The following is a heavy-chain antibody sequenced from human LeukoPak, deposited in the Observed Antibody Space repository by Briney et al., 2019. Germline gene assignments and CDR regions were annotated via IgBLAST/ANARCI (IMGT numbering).Heavy chain of an antibody. CDR3: ARAPPIVVVPAAIDY. CDR1: GFTFSSYA. Sequence: PGGSLRLSCAASGFTFSSYAMSWVRQAPGKGLEWVAVISYDGSNKYYADSVKGRFTVSRDNSKNTLYLQMNSLRAEDTAVYYCARAPPIVVVPAAIDYWGQGTLVTVSS. D-gene: IGHD2-2*01. CDR2: ISYDGSNK. J-gene: IGHJ4*02. V-gene: IGHV3-30-3*01.